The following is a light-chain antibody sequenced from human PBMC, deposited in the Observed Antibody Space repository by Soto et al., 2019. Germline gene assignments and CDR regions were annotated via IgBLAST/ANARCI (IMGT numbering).Light chain of an antibody. CDR1: QNVYSN. J-gene: IGKJ4*01. Sequence: EIVMTQSPATLSVSPGEGATLSCRASQNVYSNLAWYQQKPGQAPRLLIYGASTRATSIPARFSGSGSGTEFTITISSLQAADFAVYYCQQHGYWPLTFGGGTKVESK. CDR2: GAS. V-gene: IGKV3-15*01. CDR3: QQHGYWPLT.